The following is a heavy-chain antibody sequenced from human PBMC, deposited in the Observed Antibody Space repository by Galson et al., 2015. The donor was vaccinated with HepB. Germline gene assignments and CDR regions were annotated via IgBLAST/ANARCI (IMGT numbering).Heavy chain of an antibody. Sequence: SVKVSCKASGYTFTSYDINWVRQATGQGLEWMGWMKPNSGNTGYAQKFQGRVTMTRNTSISTAYMELSSLRSEDTAVYYCAREGGDKHIVVVTALGYWGQGTLVTVSS. CDR2: MKPNSGNT. V-gene: IGHV1-8*01. J-gene: IGHJ4*02. CDR3: AREGGDKHIVVVTALGY. D-gene: IGHD2-21*02. CDR1: GYTFTSYD.